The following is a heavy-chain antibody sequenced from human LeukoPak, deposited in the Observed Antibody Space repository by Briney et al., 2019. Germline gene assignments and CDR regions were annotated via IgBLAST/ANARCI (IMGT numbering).Heavy chain of an antibody. CDR1: GFTFSSYG. J-gene: IGHJ4*02. V-gene: IGHV3-30*02. Sequence: WGALRLSCAASGFTFSSYGMHWVRQAPGKGLEWVAFIRYDGSNKYYADSVKGRFTVSRDNSKNTLYLQMNSLRAEDTAVYYCAKATSDILYFDYWGQGTLVTVSS. CDR3: AKATSDILYFDY. CDR2: IRYDGSNK.